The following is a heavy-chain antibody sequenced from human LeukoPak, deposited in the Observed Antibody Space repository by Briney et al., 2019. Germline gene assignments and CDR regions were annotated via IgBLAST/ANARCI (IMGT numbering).Heavy chain of an antibody. J-gene: IGHJ4*02. CDR1: GFSFSSNW. V-gene: IGHV3-74*03. CDR2: ISSDGSST. Sequence: GGSLRLSYAASGFSFSSNWMHWVRQAPGKGLVWVSRISSDGSSTTYADSVKGRFTISRDNAKNTVYLQMNSLRAEDTAVYYCARDIALGRIEYWGQGTLVTVSS. CDR3: ARDIALGRIEY. D-gene: IGHD7-27*01.